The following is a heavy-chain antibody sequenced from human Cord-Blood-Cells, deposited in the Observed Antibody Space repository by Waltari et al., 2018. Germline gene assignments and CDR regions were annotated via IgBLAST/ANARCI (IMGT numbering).Heavy chain of an antibody. CDR2: ISSSSSYI. D-gene: IGHD6-6*01. Sequence: EVQLVESGGGLVKPGGSLRLSCAASGFTFSSYSMNWVRQAPGEGLEWVSSISSSSSYIYYADSVKGRFTISRDNAKNSLYLQMNSLRAEDTAVYYCARGIKAARAVDYWGQGTLVTVSS. CDR1: GFTFSSYS. CDR3: ARGIKAARAVDY. V-gene: IGHV3-21*01. J-gene: IGHJ4*02.